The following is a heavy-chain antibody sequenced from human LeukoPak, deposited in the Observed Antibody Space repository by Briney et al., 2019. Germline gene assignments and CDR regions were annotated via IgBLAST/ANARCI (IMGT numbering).Heavy chain of an antibody. CDR1: GFTFSSYG. V-gene: IGHV3-30*02. D-gene: IGHD3-10*01. Sequence: PGGSLRLSCAASGFTFSSYGMHWVRQAPGKGLEWVAFIRYDGSNKYYADSVKGRFTISRDNSKNTLYLQMNSLRAEDTAVYYCARLWFGEGSFDWFDPWGQRTLVTVSS. CDR2: IRYDGSNK. CDR3: ARLWFGEGSFDWFDP. J-gene: IGHJ5*02.